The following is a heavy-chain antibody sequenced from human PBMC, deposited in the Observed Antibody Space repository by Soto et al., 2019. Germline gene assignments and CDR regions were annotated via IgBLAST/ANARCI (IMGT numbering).Heavy chain of an antibody. CDR3: ARPYNGYADAFDI. CDR1: GYSFTTYW. D-gene: IGHD5-12*01. J-gene: IGHJ3*02. CDR2: IYPGDSDT. Sequence: GESLKISCQGSGYSFTTYWIGWVRQMPGKGLGWMGIIYPGDSDTRYSPSFQGQVTISADKSISTAYLQWSSLRASDTAMYYCARPYNGYADAFDIWGQGTMVTVSS. V-gene: IGHV5-51*01.